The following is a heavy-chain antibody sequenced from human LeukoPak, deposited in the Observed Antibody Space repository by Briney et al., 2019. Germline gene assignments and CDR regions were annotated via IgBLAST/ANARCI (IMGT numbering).Heavy chain of an antibody. J-gene: IGHJ4*02. D-gene: IGHD2-8*01. CDR1: GFIFSSCN. CDR3: AKYVVPRY. V-gene: IGHV3-48*01. Sequence: PGGSLRLSCAASGFIFSSCNMDWVRQAPGKGLEWVSYISSSGDSIYYADSVKGRFTISRDNADNSLYLQMNSLRAEDTAVYYCAKYVVPRYWGQGTLVTVSS. CDR2: ISSSGDSI.